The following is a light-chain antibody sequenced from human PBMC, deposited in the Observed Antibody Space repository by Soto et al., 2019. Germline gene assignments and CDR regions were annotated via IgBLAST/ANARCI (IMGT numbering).Light chain of an antibody. Sequence: EIVLTQSPGTLSLSPGERATLSCRASHSVSSSYLAWYQQKPDQAPRLLIYGASSRATGIPDRFSGSGSGTDFTLTISRLEPEDFAVYHCQQFDTSPPSTFGQGTRLEIK. J-gene: IGKJ5*01. CDR3: QQFDTSPPST. V-gene: IGKV3-20*01. CDR1: HSVSSSY. CDR2: GAS.